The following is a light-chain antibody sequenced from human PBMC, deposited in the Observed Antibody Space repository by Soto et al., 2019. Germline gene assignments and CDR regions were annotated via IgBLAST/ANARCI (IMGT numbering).Light chain of an antibody. CDR1: RSNIGAGYD. CDR2: GNT. CDR3: QSYDSSLSGSRV. V-gene: IGLV1-40*01. J-gene: IGLJ3*02. Sequence: QSVLTQPPSVSGAPGQRVTISCTGSRSNIGAGYDVHWYQQPPGTAPKLLIYGNTNRPSGVPDRFSASKSGTSASLAITGLQAEDEADYYCQSYDSSLSGSRVFGGGTKLTVL.